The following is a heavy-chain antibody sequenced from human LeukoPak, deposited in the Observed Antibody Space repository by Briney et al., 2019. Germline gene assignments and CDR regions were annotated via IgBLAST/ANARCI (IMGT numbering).Heavy chain of an antibody. CDR1: GYSISSSNW. V-gene: IGHV4-28*01. Sequence: PSDTLSHTCAVSGYSISSSNWWGWIRQPPGKGLEWIGYIYYSGSTYHNPSLKSRVTMSVDTSKNQFSLKLSSVTAVDTAVYYCARTYYYDSSGYYFPGAFDIWGQGTMVTVSS. CDR3: ARTYYYDSSGYYFPGAFDI. J-gene: IGHJ3*02. CDR2: IYYSGST. D-gene: IGHD3-22*01.